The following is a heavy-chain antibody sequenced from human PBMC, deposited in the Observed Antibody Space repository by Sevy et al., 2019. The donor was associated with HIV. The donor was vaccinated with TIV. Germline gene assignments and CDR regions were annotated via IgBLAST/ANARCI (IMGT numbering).Heavy chain of an antibody. V-gene: IGHV1-3*01. D-gene: IGHD2-15*01. CDR1: GYTFTNYA. CDR2: INVGNGNT. CDR3: ARDQTAARKGLDY. Sequence: ASVKVSCKASGYTFTNYALHWVRQAPGQSLEWMGWINVGNGNTRYSQKFQDRFTITRGTSVSTAYMELNSLTSEDTAVYYCARDQTAARKGLDYWGQGTLVTVSS. J-gene: IGHJ4*02.